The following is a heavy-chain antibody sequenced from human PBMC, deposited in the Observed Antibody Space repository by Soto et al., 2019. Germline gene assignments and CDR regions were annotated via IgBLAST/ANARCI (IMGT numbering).Heavy chain of an antibody. CDR1: GYTFNTYY. CDR2: IHPSGGGT. V-gene: IGHV1-46*02. CDR3: ARGGAIVVATASFDC. D-gene: IGHD2-21*02. J-gene: IGHJ4*02. Sequence: GASVKVSCKPSGYTFNTYYLHWLRQAPGQALEWMGVIHPSGGGTTYAQKFLGRVTVTRDTSTTTVFMELSSLRSDDTAVYYCARGGAIVVATASFDCWGQGTLVTVSS.